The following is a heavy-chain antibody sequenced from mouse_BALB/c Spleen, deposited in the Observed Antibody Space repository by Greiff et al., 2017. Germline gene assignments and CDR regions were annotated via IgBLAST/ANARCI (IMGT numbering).Heavy chain of an antibody. Sequence: VQLQQSGPSLVKPSQTLSLTCSVTGDSITSGYWNWIRKFPGNKLEYMGYISYSGSTYYNPSLKSRISITRDTSKNQYYLQLNSVTTEDTATYYCARKNYDGYSLFAYWGQGTLVTVSA. CDR3: ARKNYDGYSLFAY. CDR2: ISYSGST. J-gene: IGHJ3*01. D-gene: IGHD2-3*01. V-gene: IGHV3-8*02. CDR1: GDSITSGY.